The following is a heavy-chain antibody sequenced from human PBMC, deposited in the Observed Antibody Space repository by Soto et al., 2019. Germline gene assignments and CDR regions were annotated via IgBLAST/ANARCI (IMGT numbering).Heavy chain of an antibody. D-gene: IGHD3-3*01. CDR2: INAYNGNT. CDR1: GYAFTWFN. V-gene: IGHV1-3*01. J-gene: IGHJ6*02. CDR3: ARDGQITTFGVASAPYAMDV. Sequence: APVKVSCKASGYAFTWFNIHWVRQAPGQGLQWMGWINAYNGNTKYSQKFQGRVTFTRDTSASTVYMEMSSLRSEDAAVYFCARDGQITTFGVASAPYAMDVWGQGTTVTVSS.